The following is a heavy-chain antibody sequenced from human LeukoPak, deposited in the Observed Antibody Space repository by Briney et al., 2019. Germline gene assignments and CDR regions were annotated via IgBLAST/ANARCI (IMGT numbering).Heavy chain of an antibody. D-gene: IGHD3-10*01. V-gene: IGHV4-34*01. CDR1: GVSFSGYY. CDR2: INHSGST. J-gene: IGHJ4*02. CDR3: ARGGPWRALWFGETRPHFDY. Sequence: PSETLSLTCAVYGVSFSGYYWSWIRQPPGKGLEWIGEINHSGSTNYNPSLKSRVTISVDTSKNQFSLKLSSVTAADTAVYYCARGGPWRALWFGETRPHFDYWGQGTLVTVSS.